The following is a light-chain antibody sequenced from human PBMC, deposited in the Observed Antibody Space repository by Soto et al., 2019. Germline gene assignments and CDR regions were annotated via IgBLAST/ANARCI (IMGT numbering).Light chain of an antibody. Sequence: QSVLTQPASVSGSPGQSIAISCTGTSSDVGSYNLVSWYQQHPGKAPKLMIYEVSKRPSGVSNRFSGSKSGNTASLTISGLQAEDEADYYCCSYAGSSTFGPDVFGTGTQLTVL. CDR3: CSYAGSSTFGPDV. J-gene: IGLJ7*01. CDR1: SSDVGSYNL. V-gene: IGLV2-23*02. CDR2: EVS.